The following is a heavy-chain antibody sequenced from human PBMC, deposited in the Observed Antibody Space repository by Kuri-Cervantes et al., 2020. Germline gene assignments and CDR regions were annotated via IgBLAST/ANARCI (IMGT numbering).Heavy chain of an antibody. CDR1: GYTFTSYD. J-gene: IGHJ4*02. D-gene: IGHD3-9*01. Sequence: ASVKVSCKASGYTFTSYDIYWVRQATGQGLEWMGWISAYNGNTNYAQKLQGRVTMTTDTSTSTAYMELRSLRSDDTAVYYCARVARYFDWLGDYWGQGTLVTVSS. CDR2: ISAYNGNT. V-gene: IGHV1-18*01. CDR3: ARVARYFDWLGDY.